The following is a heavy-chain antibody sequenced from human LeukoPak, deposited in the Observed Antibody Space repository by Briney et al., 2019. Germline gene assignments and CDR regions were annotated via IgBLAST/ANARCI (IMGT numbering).Heavy chain of an antibody. J-gene: IGHJ3*02. V-gene: IGHV4-59*01. Sequence: SETLSLTCTVSGGSMRSYYWGWIRQPPGKGLEWIGYIYYSGSTDYNPSLKSRVTISVDTSKNQFSLKMSSVTAADTAVYYCARAPSGFGAFDIWGPGTMVTVSS. CDR2: IYYSGST. CDR3: ARAPSGFGAFDI. D-gene: IGHD3-22*01. CDR1: GGSMRSYY.